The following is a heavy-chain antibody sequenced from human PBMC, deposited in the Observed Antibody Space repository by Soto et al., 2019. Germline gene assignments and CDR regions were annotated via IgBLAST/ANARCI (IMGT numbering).Heavy chain of an antibody. CDR2: ISYDGNDK. CDR1: GFIFNSYG. Sequence: QVHLVESGGGVVLLARSLRLSCVASGFIFNSYGFHWVRQAPGRGLEWVAAISYDGNDKNYADSVKGRFTISRDNSNNTLFLQMDSLKPEDTALYYCARDAEYSSVFDYWGQGFLVTVSS. J-gene: IGHJ4*02. V-gene: IGHV3-30-3*01. CDR3: ARDAEYSSVFDY. D-gene: IGHD6-6*01.